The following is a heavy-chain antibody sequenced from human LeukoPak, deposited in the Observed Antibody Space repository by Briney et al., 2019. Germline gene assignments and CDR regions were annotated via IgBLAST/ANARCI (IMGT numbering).Heavy chain of an antibody. V-gene: IGHV1-69*04. D-gene: IGHD2-2*01. J-gene: IGHJ6*02. Sequence: SVKVSCKASGGTFSSYAISWVRQAPGQGLEWMGRIIPILVIANYAQKFQGRVTITADKSTSTDYMELSSLRSEDTAVYYCAGGVTVGGYCSSTSCPDHYYYGMDVWGQGTTVTVSS. CDR3: AGGVTVGGYCSSTSCPDHYYYGMDV. CDR2: IIPILVIA. CDR1: GGTFSSYA.